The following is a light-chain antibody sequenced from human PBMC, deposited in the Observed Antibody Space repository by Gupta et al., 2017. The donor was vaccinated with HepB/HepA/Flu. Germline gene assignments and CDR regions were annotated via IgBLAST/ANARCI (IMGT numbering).Light chain of an antibody. CDR2: DAS. CDR3: QQNSNRPPWT. J-gene: IGKJ1*01. Sequence: EIVLRQSPATLSLSPGERATLSCRSSQSVSSYVGWYQQKPGQAPRLIIYDASNRATGIHARFGGSGCGKEXPITISXRDQEDFAVYYHQQNSNRPPWTFGXGTKVEI. CDR1: QSVSSY. V-gene: IGKV3-11*01.